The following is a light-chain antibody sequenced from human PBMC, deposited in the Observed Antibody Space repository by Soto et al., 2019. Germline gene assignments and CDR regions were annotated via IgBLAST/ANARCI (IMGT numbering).Light chain of an antibody. V-gene: IGKV3D-7*01. CDR3: QQDYNLPYT. CDR1: QSVSSSY. CDR2: GAS. J-gene: IGKJ2*01. Sequence: EIVMTRSPATLSLSPGERATLSCRASQSVSSSYLSWYQQKPGQAPRLLIYGASTRATGIPARFSGSGSGTDFTLTISSLQPEDFAVYYCQQDYNLPYTFGQGTKLEIK.